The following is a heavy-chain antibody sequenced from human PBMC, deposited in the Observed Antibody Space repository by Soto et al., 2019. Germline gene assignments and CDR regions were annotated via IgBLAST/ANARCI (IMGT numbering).Heavy chain of an antibody. CDR3: ARQRGYYYGSGSYYYGMDV. CDR1: GGSFSGYY. J-gene: IGHJ6*02. V-gene: IGHV4-34*01. Sequence: SETLSLTCAVYGGSFSGYYWSWIRQPPGKGLEWIGEINHSGSTNYNPSLKSRVTISVDTSKNQFSLKLSSVTAADTAVYYCARQRGYYYGSGSYYYGMDVWGPGTTVTAS. D-gene: IGHD3-10*01. CDR2: INHSGST.